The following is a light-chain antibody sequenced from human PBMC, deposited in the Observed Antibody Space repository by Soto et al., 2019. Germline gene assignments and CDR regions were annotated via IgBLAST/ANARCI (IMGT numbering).Light chain of an antibody. J-gene: IGLJ2*01. CDR1: SSDVGGYNC. CDR3: CSYAGTYTFVV. CDR2: DVN. Sequence: QSALTQPRSVSGSPGQSVTISCTGTSSDVGGYNCVSWYQQHPGKAPKLMIYDVNKRPSGVPDRFSGSKSGNTASLTISGLQNEDEADYYCCSYAGTYTFVVFGGGTKLTVL. V-gene: IGLV2-11*01.